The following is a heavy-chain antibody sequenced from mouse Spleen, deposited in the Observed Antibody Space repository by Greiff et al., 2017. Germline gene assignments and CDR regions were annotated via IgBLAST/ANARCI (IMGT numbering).Heavy chain of an antibody. J-gene: IGHJ2*01. CDR3: ARSDYDGIYFDY. Sequence: QVQLQQPGTELVKPGASVKLSCKASGYTFTSYWIHWVKQRPGQGLEWIESIDPSNGGTHYNEKFKKKATLTVDRSSSTVYMRLSSLTSEDSAVYFCARSDYDGIYFDYWGQGTTLTVSS. CDR1: GYTFTSYW. V-gene: IGHV1-53*01. CDR2: IDPSNGGT. D-gene: IGHD2-1*01.